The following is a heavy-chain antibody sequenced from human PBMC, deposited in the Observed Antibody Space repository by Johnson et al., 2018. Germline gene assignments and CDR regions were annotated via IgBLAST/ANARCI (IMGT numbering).Heavy chain of an antibody. CDR2: ISYDGSNK. J-gene: IGHJ6*03. D-gene: IGHD3-9*01. V-gene: IGHV3-30*18. Sequence: QVQLVQSGGGVVQPGRSLRLSCAASGFTFSSYGMHWVRQAPGKGLEWVAVISYDGSNKYYADSVKGRFTISRDNSKNTLYLQMNSLRAEDTAVYYCAKALLRYCDYYYMDGWGKGTTVTVSS. CDR3: AKALLRYCDYYYMDG. CDR1: GFTFSSYG.